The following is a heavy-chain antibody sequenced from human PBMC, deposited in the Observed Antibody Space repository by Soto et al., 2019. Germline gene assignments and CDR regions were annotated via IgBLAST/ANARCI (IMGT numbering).Heavy chain of an antibody. CDR2: ISWNSGSI. CDR3: ANFTYYDILTGYLDY. V-gene: IGHV3-9*01. Sequence: GGSLRLSCAASGFTFDDYAMHWVRQAPGKGLEWVSGISWNSGSIGYADSVKGRFTISRDNAKNSLYLQMNSLRDEDTALYSCANFTYYDILTGYLDYWGQGTLVTVSS. D-gene: IGHD3-9*01. CDR1: GFTFDDYA. J-gene: IGHJ4*02.